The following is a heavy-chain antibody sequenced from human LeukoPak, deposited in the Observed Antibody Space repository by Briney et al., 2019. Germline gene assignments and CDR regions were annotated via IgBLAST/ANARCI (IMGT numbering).Heavy chain of an antibody. V-gene: IGHV3-23*01. J-gene: IGHJ3*02. CDR1: GVTFSSYV. CDR2: ISGSGGGT. D-gene: IGHD3-10*01. Sequence: SGGSLRLSCEASGVTFSSYVMSWVRQAPGKGPEWVSGISGSGGGTYYADSVKGRFAISRDNSKNTLYLQMNSLRAEDTAVYYCVQEGPRGLAFYIWGQGTKVTVSS. CDR3: VQEGPRGLAFYI.